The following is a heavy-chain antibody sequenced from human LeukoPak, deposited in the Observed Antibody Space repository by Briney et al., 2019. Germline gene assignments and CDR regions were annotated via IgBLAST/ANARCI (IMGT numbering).Heavy chain of an antibody. J-gene: IGHJ4*02. D-gene: IGHD3-22*01. Sequence: PGGSLRLSCAASGLTVSSKYMNWVRQAPGKGLEWVSSISSSSSYIYYADSVKGRFTISRDNAKNSLYLQMNSLRAEDTAVYYCARVDYYDSSGYPDYWGQGTLVTVSS. CDR1: GLTVSSKY. V-gene: IGHV3-21*01. CDR3: ARVDYYDSSGYPDY. CDR2: ISSSSSYI.